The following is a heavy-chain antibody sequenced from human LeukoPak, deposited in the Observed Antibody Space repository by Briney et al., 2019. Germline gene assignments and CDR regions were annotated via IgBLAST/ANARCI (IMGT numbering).Heavy chain of an antibody. CDR3: AKDPRYCSGGSCYSASGMDV. Sequence: HSGRSLRLSCAASGFTFSSYGMHWVRQAPGKGLEWVAVISYDGSNKYYADSVKSRFTISRDNSKNTLYLQMNSLRAEDTAVYYCAKDPRYCSGGSCYSASGMDVWGKGTTVTVSS. CDR1: GFTFSSYG. V-gene: IGHV3-30*18. J-gene: IGHJ6*04. D-gene: IGHD2-15*01. CDR2: ISYDGSNK.